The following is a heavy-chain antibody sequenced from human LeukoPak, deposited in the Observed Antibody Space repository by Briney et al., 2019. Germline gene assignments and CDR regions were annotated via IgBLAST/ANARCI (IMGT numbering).Heavy chain of an antibody. V-gene: IGHV1-2*02. CDR1: GCSFTGNY. J-gene: IGHJ4*02. D-gene: IGHD2-8*01. Sequence: ASVKVSCKASGCSFTGNYTHWVRQAPGQGFEWMGWINPNTGGTNYAQKFKGRVLMTRDTSISTAYLELSSLKSDDTAVYYCARVGYCSRGVCYNYDYWGQGTQVTVSS. CDR3: ARVGYCSRGVCYNYDY. CDR2: INPNTGGT.